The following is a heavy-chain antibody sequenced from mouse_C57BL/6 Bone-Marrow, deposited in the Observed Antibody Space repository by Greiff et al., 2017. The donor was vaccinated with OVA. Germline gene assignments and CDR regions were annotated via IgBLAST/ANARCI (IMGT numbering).Heavy chain of an antibody. D-gene: IGHD3-2*02. CDR1: GYTFTSYG. J-gene: IGHJ2*01. CDR3: ARGVRQLMLRLGD. Sequence: VQLQQSGAELARPGASVKMSCKASGYTFTSYGISWVKQSPGQGLEWIGEIYPRSGSTNYNEKFKGKATLTVDKSSSTAYMELRSLTSDDSAVYFGARGVRQLMLRLGDWGKGTTLTVSS. CDR2: IYPRSGST. V-gene: IGHV1-81*01.